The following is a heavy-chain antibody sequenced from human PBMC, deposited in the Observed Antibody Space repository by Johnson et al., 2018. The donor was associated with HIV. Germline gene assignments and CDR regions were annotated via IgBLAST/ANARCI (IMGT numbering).Heavy chain of an antibody. J-gene: IGHJ3*02. Sequence: QMQLVESGGGLIQPGGSLRLSCAASGFTFSSYGMHWVRQAPGKGLEWVAFIRYDGSKTYYEDSVKGRFTISRDNSKNTLYLQMNSLRAEDTAVYYCAKVNGDYKTDAFDIWGQGTMVTVSS. CDR3: AKVNGDYKTDAFDI. V-gene: IGHV3-30*02. CDR2: IRYDGSKT. D-gene: IGHD4-17*01. CDR1: GFTFSSYG.